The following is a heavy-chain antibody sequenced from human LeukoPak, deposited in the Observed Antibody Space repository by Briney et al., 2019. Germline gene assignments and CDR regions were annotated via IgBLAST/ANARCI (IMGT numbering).Heavy chain of an antibody. D-gene: IGHD1-14*01. CDR2: IIPIFGTA. CDR1: GGTFSSYA. CDR3: ARGTTREWAEGDDAFDI. Sequence: SVKVSCKASGGTFSSYAISWVRQAPGQGLEWMGGIIPIFGTANYAQKFQGRVTITADESTSTAYMELSSLRSEDTAVYYCARGTTREWAEGDDAFDIWXQGTMVTVSS. V-gene: IGHV1-69*01. J-gene: IGHJ3*02.